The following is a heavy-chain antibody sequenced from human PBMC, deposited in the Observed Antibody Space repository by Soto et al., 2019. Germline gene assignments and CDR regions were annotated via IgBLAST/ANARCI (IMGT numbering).Heavy chain of an antibody. V-gene: IGHV3-30*18. CDR1: GFTFSNYG. D-gene: IGHD2-2*01. Sequence: QEQLVESGGGVVQPGRSLRLSCAASGFTFSNYGLHWVRQAPGKGLEWVAVVSYDGSNKYYADSVKGRFTISRDFSKNTLSLQMNSRGAGDTAVYYWGKDRGYQLPGGMAVWGKGTTVTVSS. CDR3: GKDRGYQLPGGMAV. J-gene: IGHJ6*04. CDR2: VSYDGSNK.